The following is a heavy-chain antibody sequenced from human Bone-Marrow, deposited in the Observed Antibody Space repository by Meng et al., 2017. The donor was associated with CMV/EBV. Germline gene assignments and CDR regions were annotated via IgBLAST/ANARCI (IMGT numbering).Heavy chain of an antibody. CDR2: ISSSSSTI. CDR1: GFTFSSYS. Sequence: GGSLRLSCVASGFTFSSYSMNWVRQAPGKGLEWVSYISSSSSTIYYADSVKGRFTISRDNAKNSLYLQMNSLRAEDTAVYYCARALIVVVPAVTDGMDVWGQGTTVTVSS. V-gene: IGHV3-48*04. D-gene: IGHD2-2*01. CDR3: ARALIVVVPAVTDGMDV. J-gene: IGHJ6*02.